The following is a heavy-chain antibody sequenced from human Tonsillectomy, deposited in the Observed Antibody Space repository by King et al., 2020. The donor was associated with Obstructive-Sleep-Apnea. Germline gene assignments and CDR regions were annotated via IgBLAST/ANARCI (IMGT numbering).Heavy chain of an antibody. D-gene: IGHD3-22*01. CDR3: AKDHYYDSSGYPGLFDY. Sequence: VQLVESGGGVVQPGRSLRLSCAASGFTFSSYGMHWVRQAPGKGLEWVAVIGYDGSNKYYADSVKGRFTISRDNSKNTLYLQMNSLRAEDTAVYYCAKDHYYDSSGYPGLFDYWGQGTLVTVSS. V-gene: IGHV3-33*06. J-gene: IGHJ4*02. CDR1: GFTFSSYG. CDR2: IGYDGSNK.